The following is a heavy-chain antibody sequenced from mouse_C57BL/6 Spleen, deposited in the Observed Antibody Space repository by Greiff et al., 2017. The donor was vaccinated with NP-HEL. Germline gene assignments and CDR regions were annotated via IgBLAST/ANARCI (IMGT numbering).Heavy chain of an antibody. CDR1: GYTFTDYY. CDR3: ARSGYSNYEAWFAY. D-gene: IGHD2-5*01. V-gene: IGHV1-26*01. J-gene: IGHJ3*01. Sequence: VQLQQSGPELVKPGASVKISCKASGYTFTDYYMNWVKQSHGKSLEWIGDINPNNGGTSYNQKFKGKATLTVDKSSSTAYMELRSLTSEDSAVYYCARSGYSNYEAWFAYWGQGTLVTVSA. CDR2: INPNNGGT.